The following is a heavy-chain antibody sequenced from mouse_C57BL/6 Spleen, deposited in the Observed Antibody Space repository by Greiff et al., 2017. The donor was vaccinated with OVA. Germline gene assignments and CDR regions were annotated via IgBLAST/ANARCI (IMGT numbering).Heavy chain of an antibody. CDR3: ARDRGITTHYYFDY. CDR2: ISDGGSYT. Sequence: EVKVVESGGGSVKPGGSLKLSCAASGFTFSSYAMSWVRQTPEKRLEWVATISDGGSYTYYPDNVKGRFTISRDNAKNNLYLQMSHLKSEDTAMYYCARDRGITTHYYFDYWGQGTTLTVSS. D-gene: IGHD2-4*01. V-gene: IGHV5-4*01. J-gene: IGHJ2*01. CDR1: GFTFSSYA.